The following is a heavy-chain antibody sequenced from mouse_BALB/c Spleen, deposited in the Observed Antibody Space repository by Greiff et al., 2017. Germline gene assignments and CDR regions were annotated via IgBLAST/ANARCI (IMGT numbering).Heavy chain of an antibody. J-gene: IGHJ4*01. V-gene: IGHV2-2*02. CDR1: GFSLTSYG. CDR2: IWSGGST. CDR3: ARVERYGYAMDY. Sequence: VKLMESGPGLVQPSQSLSITCTVSGFSLTSYGVHWVRQSPGKGLEWLGVIWSGGSTDYNAAFISRLSISKDNSKSQVFFKMNSLQANDTAIYYCARVERYGYAMDYWGQGTSVTVSS. D-gene: IGHD2-14*01.